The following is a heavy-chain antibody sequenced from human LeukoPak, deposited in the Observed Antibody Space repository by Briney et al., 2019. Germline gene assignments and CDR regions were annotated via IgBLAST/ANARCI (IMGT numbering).Heavy chain of an antibody. CDR3: ARRGYHDYSGFDY. CDR2: ISGSSDDI. D-gene: IGHD1-26*01. Sequence: GGSLRLSCVASGFTFSSYSMNWVRQAPGEGLEWVSYISGSSDDIYYADSVKGRFTVSRDNSKNSLYLQMNRLRAEDTALYYCARRGYHDYSGFDYWGQGTLVTVSS. V-gene: IGHV3-21*05. J-gene: IGHJ4*02. CDR1: GFTFSSYS.